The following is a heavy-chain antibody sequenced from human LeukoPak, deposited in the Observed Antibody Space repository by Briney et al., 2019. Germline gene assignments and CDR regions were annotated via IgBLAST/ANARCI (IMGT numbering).Heavy chain of an antibody. J-gene: IGHJ4*02. D-gene: IGHD3-10*01. CDR1: GYTFIFYY. V-gene: IGHV1-2*02. CDR3: ARESLFYYGSGRETRGLDY. Sequence: ASVKVSCKASGYTFIFYYIHWVRQAPGQGLEWMGWVNPNSGDTKYALKFQGRVTMTRDTSISTANMELSRLTSDDTAVYYCARESLFYYGSGRETRGLDYWGQGTLVTVSS. CDR2: VNPNSGDT.